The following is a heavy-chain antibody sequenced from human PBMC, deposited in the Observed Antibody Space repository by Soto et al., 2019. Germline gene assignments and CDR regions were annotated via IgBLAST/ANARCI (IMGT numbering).Heavy chain of an antibody. D-gene: IGHD6-25*01. J-gene: IGHJ4*02. CDR1: GFTFSSYA. V-gene: IGHV3-23*01. CDR3: AKDRGRYSSAAFDY. CDR2: ISGSGGST. Sequence: GGSLRLSCAASGFTFSSYAMSWVRQAPGKGLEWVSAISGSGGSTYYADSVKGRFTISRDNSKNKLYLQMNSLRAEDTAVYYCAKDRGRYSSAAFDYWGQGTLVTVSS.